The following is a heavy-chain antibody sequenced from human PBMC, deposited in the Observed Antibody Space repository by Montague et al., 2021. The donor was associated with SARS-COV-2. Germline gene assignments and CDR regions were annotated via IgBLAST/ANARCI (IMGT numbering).Heavy chain of an antibody. V-gene: IGHV4-59*02. D-gene: IGHD6-19*01. J-gene: IGHJ4*02. CDR3: AGSEGSGWYGEVDY. Sequence: SETLSLTCTVSGGSVSSYYWSWIRQPPGKGLEWIGYIYYSGSTEYNPSLKSRVTISVDTSKNQFSLKLTSVTAADTAVYYCAGSEGSGWYGEVDYWGQGTLVTVSS. CDR2: IYYSGST. CDR1: GGSVSSYY.